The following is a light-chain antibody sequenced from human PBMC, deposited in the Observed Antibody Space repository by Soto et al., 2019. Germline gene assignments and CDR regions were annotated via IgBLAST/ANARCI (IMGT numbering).Light chain of an antibody. V-gene: IGLV1-44*01. CDR2: GNN. J-gene: IGLJ3*02. CDR3: ATWADSLNGWV. Sequence: QSVLTQPPSASGTPGQTVAISCSGSNSNFGSNTVNWYQQFPGTAPKLLIYGNNQRPSGVPDRFSGSKSDTSASLAISGLLSEGESDYYCATWADSLNGWVFGGGTKLTVL. CDR1: NSNFGSNT.